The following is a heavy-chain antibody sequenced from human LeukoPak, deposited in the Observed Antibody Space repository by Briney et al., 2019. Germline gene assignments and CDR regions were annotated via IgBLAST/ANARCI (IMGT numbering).Heavy chain of an antibody. CDR3: ARQPSSTNRADY. J-gene: IGHJ4*02. CDR2: IYPGDSDT. V-gene: IGHV5-51*01. Sequence: KYGESLKISCKGSGYSFTNSWIGWVRQMPGRGLEWMGIIYPGDSDTRYSPSFQGQVTISADKSISTAYLQWSSLKASDTAMYYCARQPSSTNRADYWGQGTLVTVSS. CDR1: GYSFTNSW. D-gene: IGHD2-2*01.